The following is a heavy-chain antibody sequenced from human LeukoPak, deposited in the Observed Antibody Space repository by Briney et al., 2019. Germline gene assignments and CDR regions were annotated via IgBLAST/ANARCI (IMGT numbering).Heavy chain of an antibody. CDR1: GFTFNTYG. V-gene: IGHV3-30*02. Sequence: GGSLRLSCEASGFTFNTYGMHWVRQAPGKGLEWVAFIRSDGGKKDYADSVRGRFTISRDNSKNTVYMQMDSLRPEDTALYYCAKDHARELWDFDCWGQGSLVTVSS. J-gene: IGHJ4*02. D-gene: IGHD3-16*01. CDR2: IRSDGGKK. CDR3: AKDHARELWDFDC.